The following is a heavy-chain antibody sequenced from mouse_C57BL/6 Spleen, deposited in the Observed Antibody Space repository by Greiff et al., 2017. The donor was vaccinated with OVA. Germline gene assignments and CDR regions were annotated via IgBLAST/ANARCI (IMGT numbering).Heavy chain of an antibody. CDR2: IDPSDSYT. CDR1: GYTFTSYW. J-gene: IGHJ4*01. CDR3: ARSEGRQLRLFYAMDY. Sequence: QVQLQQSGAELVMPGASVKLSCKASGYTFTSYWMHWVKQRPGQGLEWIGEIDPSDSYTNYNQKFKGKSTLTVDKSSSTAYMQLSSLTSEDSAVYYCARSEGRQLRLFYAMDYWGQGTSVTVSS. D-gene: IGHD3-2*02. V-gene: IGHV1-69*01.